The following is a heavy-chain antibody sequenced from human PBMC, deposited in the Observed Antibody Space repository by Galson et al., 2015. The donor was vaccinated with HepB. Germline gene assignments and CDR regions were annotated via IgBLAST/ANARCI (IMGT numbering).Heavy chain of an antibody. CDR2: ISGSSSHI. D-gene: IGHD3-22*01. V-gene: IGHV3-21*01. CDR3: ARVVHYDYSGYAY. Sequence: SLRLSCAASGFTFSNYGMNWVRQAPGKGLEWVSSISGSSSHIDYADSVKGRFIVSRDNAKNSLYLQMNSLRADDTAVYYCARVVHYDYSGYAYWGLGTLVTVSS. J-gene: IGHJ4*02. CDR1: GFTFSNYG.